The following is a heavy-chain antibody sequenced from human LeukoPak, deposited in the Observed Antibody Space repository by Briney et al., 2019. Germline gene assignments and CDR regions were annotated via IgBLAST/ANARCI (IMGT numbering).Heavy chain of an antibody. CDR3: ARDAGIGDYYYGMDV. CDR2: ISSSSSYI. J-gene: IGHJ6*02. Sequence: GGSLRLSCAASGFTFSSYSMNWVRQAPGKGLEWVSSISSSSSYICYADSVKGRFTISRDNAKNSLYLQMNSLRAEDTAVYYCARDAGIGDYYYGMDVWGQGTTVTVSS. CDR1: GFTFSSYS. V-gene: IGHV3-21*01. D-gene: IGHD2-15*01.